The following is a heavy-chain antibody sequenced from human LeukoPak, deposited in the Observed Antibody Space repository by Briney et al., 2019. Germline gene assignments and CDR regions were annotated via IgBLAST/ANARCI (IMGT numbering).Heavy chain of an antibody. Sequence: SGTLSLTCAVSGGSISSSNWWSWVRQPPGKGLEWIGEIYHSGSTNYNPSLKSRVTISVDKSKNQFSLKLSSVTAADTAVYYCARGYDFWSGYYVHYYYGMDVWGQGTTVTVSS. CDR2: IYHSGST. CDR1: GGSISSSNW. V-gene: IGHV4-4*02. J-gene: IGHJ6*02. CDR3: ARGYDFWSGYYVHYYYGMDV. D-gene: IGHD3-3*01.